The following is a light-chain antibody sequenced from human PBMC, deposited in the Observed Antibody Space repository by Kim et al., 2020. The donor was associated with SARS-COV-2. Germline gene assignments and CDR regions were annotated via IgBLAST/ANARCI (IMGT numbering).Light chain of an antibody. V-gene: IGKV1-5*03. CDR1: QPIRDR. J-gene: IGKJ2*01. Sequence: LSASVGDSVTITYRASQPIRDRLAWYQHKPGKAPNLLIYLTSSLQHGVPSRFRGGGSGTEFTLTITSLQRDDFATYYCQQYSSYSTFGQGTKLEI. CDR2: LTS. CDR3: QQYSSYST.